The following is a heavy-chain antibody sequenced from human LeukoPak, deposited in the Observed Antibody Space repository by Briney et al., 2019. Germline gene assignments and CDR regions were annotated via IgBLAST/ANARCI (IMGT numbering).Heavy chain of an antibody. CDR2: IYYSGST. Sequence: TLSLTCTVYGGSIRSGGYYWSWIRQHPGKGLEWIGYIYYSGSTYYNPSLKSRVTISVDTSKNQFSLKLSSVTAADTAVYYCASGTPPIRYYYDLHPLGAFDIWGQGTMVTVSS. V-gene: IGHV4-31*03. CDR3: ASGTPPIRYYYDLHPLGAFDI. J-gene: IGHJ3*02. D-gene: IGHD3-22*01. CDR1: GGSIRSGGYY.